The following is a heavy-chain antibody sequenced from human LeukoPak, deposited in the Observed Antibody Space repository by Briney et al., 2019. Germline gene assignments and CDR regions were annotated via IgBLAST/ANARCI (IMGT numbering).Heavy chain of an antibody. CDR1: GYTFTSYD. CDR3: ARVRRGDSSGYYGPGGY. J-gene: IGHJ4*02. D-gene: IGHD3-22*01. CDR2: MNPNSGNT. V-gene: IGHV1-8*01. Sequence: ASVKVSCKASGYTFTSYDINWVRQATGQGLEWMGWMNPNSGNTGYAQKLQGRVTMTTDTSTSTAYMELRSLRSDDTAVYYCARVRRGDSSGYYGPGGYWGQGTLVTVSS.